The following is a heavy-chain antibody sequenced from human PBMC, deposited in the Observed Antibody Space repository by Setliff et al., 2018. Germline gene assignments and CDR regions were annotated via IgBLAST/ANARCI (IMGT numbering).Heavy chain of an antibody. Sequence: SETLSLTCTVSGGSISVYYWTWIRQPPGKGLEWIGSIYHSGSTYYNPSLKSRVTISVDTSKNQFSLKLSSVTAADTAVYYCARTPVVVTLRNAFDIWGQGTMVTVSS. CDR2: IYHSGST. CDR1: GGSISVYY. V-gene: IGHV4-38-2*02. CDR3: ARTPVVVTLRNAFDI. J-gene: IGHJ3*02. D-gene: IGHD2-21*02.